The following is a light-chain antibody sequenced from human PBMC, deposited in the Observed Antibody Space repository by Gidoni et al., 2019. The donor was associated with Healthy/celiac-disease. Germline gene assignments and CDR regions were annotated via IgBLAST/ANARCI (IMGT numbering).Light chain of an antibody. Sequence: EIVWTQSPATLSLSPGERATLSCRASQSVSSYLAWYQQKPGQAPRLLIYDASNRATGIPARFSGSGSGTDFTLTISILEPEDFAVYYCQQRSNWPITFXQXTRLEIK. J-gene: IGKJ5*01. V-gene: IGKV3-11*01. CDR1: QSVSSY. CDR3: QQRSNWPIT. CDR2: DAS.